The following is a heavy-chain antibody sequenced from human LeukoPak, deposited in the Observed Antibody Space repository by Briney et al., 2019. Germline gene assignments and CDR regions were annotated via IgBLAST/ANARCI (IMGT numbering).Heavy chain of an antibody. CDR1: GGSISYFY. V-gene: IGHV4-4*07. D-gene: IGHD6-13*01. Sequence: SETLSLTCTVSGGSISYFYWSWIRQPAGKGLEWIGRIYTSGSTNYNPSLKSRVTMSVDTSKKQSSLKLSSVTAADTAVYYCARVGVPRRRSSSWFPSYDWFDPWGQGTLVTVSS. J-gene: IGHJ5*02. CDR3: ARVGVPRRRSSSWFPSYDWFDP. CDR2: IYTSGST.